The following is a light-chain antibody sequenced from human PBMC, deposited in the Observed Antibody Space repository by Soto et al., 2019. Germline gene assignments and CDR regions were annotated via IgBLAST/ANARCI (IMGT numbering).Light chain of an antibody. CDR1: NSNIGAGYD. CDR2: GNR. J-gene: IGLJ3*02. V-gene: IGLV1-40*01. Sequence: QSVLTQPPSVSGDPGQSVTISCTGNNSNIGAGYDVHWYQQLTGAAPKLVIFGNRNRPSGVPERFSGSKSGTSASLAITGLQAEDEADYYCQAYDYSLTAFVFGGGTKLTVL. CDR3: QAYDYSLTAFV.